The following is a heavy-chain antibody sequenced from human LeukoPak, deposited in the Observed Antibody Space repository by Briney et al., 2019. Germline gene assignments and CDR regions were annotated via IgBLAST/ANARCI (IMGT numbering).Heavy chain of an antibody. D-gene: IGHD4-23*01. V-gene: IGHV4-34*01. CDR3: ARVLERLRWYPRSPFDY. CDR1: GGSFSGYY. CDR2: INHSGST. J-gene: IGHJ4*02. Sequence: SETLSLTCAVYGGSFSGYYWSWIRQPPGKGLEWIGEINHSGSTNYNPSLKSRVTISVDTSKNQFSLKLSSVTAADTAVHYCARVLERLRWYPRSPFDYWGQGTLVTVSS.